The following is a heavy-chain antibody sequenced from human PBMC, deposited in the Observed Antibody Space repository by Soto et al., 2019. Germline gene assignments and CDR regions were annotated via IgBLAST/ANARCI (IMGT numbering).Heavy chain of an antibody. CDR1: GCTFTVYA. Sequence: ASVKLSCKASGCTFTVYAIHWVSQAPGQRPEWMGWINAGNGNTKYSQNFQDRLTMTRDTSANTGYMELNSLRSEDTAVYYCAREGDTGGLYPRYLDYWGQGTLVTVSS. D-gene: IGHD2-8*02. CDR3: AREGDTGGLYPRYLDY. V-gene: IGHV1-3*01. J-gene: IGHJ4*02. CDR2: INAGNGNT.